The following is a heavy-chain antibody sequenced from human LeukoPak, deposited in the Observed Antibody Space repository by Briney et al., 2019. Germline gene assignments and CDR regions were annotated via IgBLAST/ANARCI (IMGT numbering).Heavy chain of an antibody. D-gene: IGHD3-10*01. Sequence: PGGSLRLSCAASGFTFDDYAMHWVRQAPGKGLEWVSLISGDGGSTYYADSVKGRFTISRDNSKNSLYLQMNSLRTEDTALYYCANLITMVRGVIIGDYWGQGTLVTVSS. V-gene: IGHV3-43*02. J-gene: IGHJ4*02. CDR3: ANLITMVRGVIIGDY. CDR2: ISGDGGST. CDR1: GFTFDDYA.